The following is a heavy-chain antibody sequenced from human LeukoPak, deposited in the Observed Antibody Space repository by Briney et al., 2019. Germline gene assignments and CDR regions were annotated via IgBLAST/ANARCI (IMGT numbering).Heavy chain of an antibody. Sequence: ESGPALVKPTQTLTLTCTFSGFSLSTSGMCVSWIRQPPGKALEWLARIDWDDDKYYSTSLKTRLTISKDTSKNQVVLTMTNMDPVDTATYYCARIFEYSSGWYSGFDYWGQGTLVTVSP. J-gene: IGHJ4*02. CDR3: ARIFEYSSGWYSGFDY. CDR1: GFSLSTSGMC. D-gene: IGHD6-19*01. V-gene: IGHV2-70*11. CDR2: IDWDDDK.